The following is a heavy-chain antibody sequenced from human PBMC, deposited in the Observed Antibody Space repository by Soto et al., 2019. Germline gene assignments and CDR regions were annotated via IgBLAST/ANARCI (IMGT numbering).Heavy chain of an antibody. D-gene: IGHD2-15*01. CDR1: GYSISSGYY. CDR3: ARDRATGCSGGSCYSRFDY. Sequence: SETLSLTCAVSGYSISSGYYWGWIRQPPGKGLEWIGSIYHSGSTYYNPSLKSRVTISVDTSKNQFSLKLSSVTATDTAVYYCARDRATGCSGGSCYSRFDYWGQGTLVTVPQ. V-gene: IGHV4-38-2*02. CDR2: IYHSGST. J-gene: IGHJ4*02.